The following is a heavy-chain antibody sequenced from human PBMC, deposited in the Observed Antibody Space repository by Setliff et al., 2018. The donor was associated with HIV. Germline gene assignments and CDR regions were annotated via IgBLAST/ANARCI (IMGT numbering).Heavy chain of an antibody. D-gene: IGHD5-12*01. V-gene: IGHV3-21*01. Sequence: PGGSLRLSCAASGFTFNSYSMNWVRQAPGKGLEWVSSISSSNSYKHYADSVKGRFTISRDKAKNSLYLQMNSMRVEDTAVYYCARDEDGYNHIDFWGQGTLVTVSS. CDR3: ARDEDGYNHIDF. CDR1: GFTFNSYS. CDR2: ISSSNSYK. J-gene: IGHJ4*02.